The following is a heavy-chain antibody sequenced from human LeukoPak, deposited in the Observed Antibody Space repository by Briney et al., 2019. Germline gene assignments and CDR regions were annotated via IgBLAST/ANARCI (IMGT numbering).Heavy chain of an antibody. CDR2: ISGSGGST. D-gene: IGHD6-13*01. CDR1: GFTFSSYA. V-gene: IGHV3-23*01. CDR3: AKVAAASKYFDY. J-gene: IGHJ4*02. Sequence: GGSLRLSCAASGFTFSSYAVSWVRQAPGKGLQWVSGISGSGGSTYYADSVKGRFTIPRDNSKNTLYLQMNSLRAEDTAVYYCAKVAAASKYFDYWGQGTLVTVSS.